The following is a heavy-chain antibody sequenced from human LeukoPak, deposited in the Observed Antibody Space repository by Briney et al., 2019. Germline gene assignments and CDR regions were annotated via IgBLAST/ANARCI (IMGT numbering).Heavy chain of an antibody. Sequence: SGGSLRLSCAASGFTFSSYAMSWVRQAPGKGLEWVSAISGSGGSTYYADSVKGRFTISRDNSKNTLYLQMNSLRAEDTAVYYCAKVSSSPYAHYYYYIDVWGKGTTVTVSS. CDR2: ISGSGGST. J-gene: IGHJ6*03. D-gene: IGHD6-13*01. CDR1: GFTFSSYA. V-gene: IGHV3-23*01. CDR3: AKVSSSPYAHYYYYIDV.